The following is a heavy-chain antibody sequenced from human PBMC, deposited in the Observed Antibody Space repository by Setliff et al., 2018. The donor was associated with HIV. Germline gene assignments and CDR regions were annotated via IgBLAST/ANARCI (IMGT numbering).Heavy chain of an antibody. CDR2: INEAGRTT. Sequence: PGGSLRLSCVASGFTFTNYWMHWVRQAPGKGLVWVSRINEAGRTTSYADSVKGRFTISRDNAKNTLYLQMNSLRVEDTAIYYCAKPTYYYDDSGYSGCDYWGQGTLVTVSS. J-gene: IGHJ4*02. V-gene: IGHV3-74*01. CDR3: AKPTYYYDDSGYSGCDY. CDR1: GFTFTNYW. D-gene: IGHD3-22*01.